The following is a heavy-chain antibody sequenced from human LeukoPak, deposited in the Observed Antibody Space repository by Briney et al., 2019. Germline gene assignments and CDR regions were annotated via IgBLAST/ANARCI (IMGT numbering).Heavy chain of an antibody. CDR1: GGSISSGGYY. V-gene: IGHV4-31*03. CDR2: IYYSGST. D-gene: IGHD4-17*01. J-gene: IGHJ4*02. CDR3: ARGSYAMTTVTTGDY. Sequence: SETLSLTCTVSGGSISSGGYYWSWIRQHPGKGLEWIGYIYYSGSTYYNPSLKSRVTISVDTSKNQFSLKLSPVTAADTAVYYCARGSYAMTTVTTGDYWGQGTLVTVSS.